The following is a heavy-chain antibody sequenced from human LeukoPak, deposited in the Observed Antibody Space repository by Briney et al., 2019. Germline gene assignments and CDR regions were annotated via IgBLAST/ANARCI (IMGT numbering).Heavy chain of an antibody. CDR3: ARGSYDFWSGDDY. CDR1: GFTFSSYA. CDR2: ISGSGGST. J-gene: IGHJ4*02. V-gene: IGHV3-23*01. Sequence: PGGSLRLSCAASGFTFSSYAMSWVRQAPGKGLEWVSAISGSGGSTYYADSVKGRFTISRGNSKNTLYLQMNSLRAEDTAVYYCARGSYDFWSGDDYWGQGTLVTVSS. D-gene: IGHD3-3*01.